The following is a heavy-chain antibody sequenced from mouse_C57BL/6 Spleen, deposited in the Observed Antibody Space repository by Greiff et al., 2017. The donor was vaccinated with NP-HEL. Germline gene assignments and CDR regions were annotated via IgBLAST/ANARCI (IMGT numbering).Heavy chain of an antibody. Sequence: DVQLQESGGGLVQPKGSLKLSCAASGFSFNTYAMNWVRQAPGKGLEWVARIRSKSNNYATYYADSVKDRFTISRDDSESMLYLQMNNLKTEDTAMYYCVRPFYYDYDGFAYWGQGTLVTVSA. CDR3: VRPFYYDYDGFAY. V-gene: IGHV10-1*01. J-gene: IGHJ3*01. CDR2: IRSKSNNYAT. D-gene: IGHD2-4*01. CDR1: GFSFNTYA.